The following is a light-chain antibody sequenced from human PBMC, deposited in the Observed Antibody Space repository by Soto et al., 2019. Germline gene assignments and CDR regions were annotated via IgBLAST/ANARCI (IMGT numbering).Light chain of an antibody. CDR2: EVS. V-gene: IGLV2-14*01. CDR3: NSYAGGLVL. Sequence: QSALTQPASVSGSPGQSITISCTGTSSDVGGYNFVSWYQQHPGRAPKLMIYEVSHRPSGVSNRFSGSKSGNTASLTISGLQAADEADYYCNSYAGGLVLFGGGTKLTVL. J-gene: IGLJ2*01. CDR1: SSDVGGYNF.